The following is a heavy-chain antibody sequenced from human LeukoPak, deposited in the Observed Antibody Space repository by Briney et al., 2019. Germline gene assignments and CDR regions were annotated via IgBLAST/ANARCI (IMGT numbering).Heavy chain of an antibody. V-gene: IGHV1-46*01. CDR1: GYTFTSYY. J-gene: IGHJ1*01. D-gene: IGHD3-22*01. Sequence: ASVKVSCKASGYTFTSYYMHWVRQAPGQGLEWMGIINPSGGSTSYAQKFQGRVAMTRDTSTSTVYMELSSLRSEDTAVYYCARDCGDSSGYCAEYFQHWGQGTLVTVSS. CDR2: INPSGGST. CDR3: ARDCGDSSGYCAEYFQH.